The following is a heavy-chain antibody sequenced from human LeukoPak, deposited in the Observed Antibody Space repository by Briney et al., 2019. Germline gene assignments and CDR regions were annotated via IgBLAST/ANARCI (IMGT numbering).Heavy chain of an antibody. CDR1: GFSVISNY. CDR2: VYSGGST. V-gene: IGHV3-66*04. CDR3: ARHFGVISKGVYYYYYGLDV. Sequence: GGSLRLSCAASGFSVISNYMVWVRQAPGKGLEWVSVVYSGGSTYYADSVKGRFTISRDNSKNTLYLQMSSLRAEDTAVYYCARHFGVISKGVYYYYYGLDVWGQGTTVTVSS. D-gene: IGHD3-3*01. J-gene: IGHJ6*02.